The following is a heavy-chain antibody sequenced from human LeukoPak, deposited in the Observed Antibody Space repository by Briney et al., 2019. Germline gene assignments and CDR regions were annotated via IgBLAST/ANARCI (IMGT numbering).Heavy chain of an antibody. J-gene: IGHJ4*02. CDR3: ARAFQSLGGLSLPDY. D-gene: IGHD3-16*02. CDR1: GFTFNNYG. V-gene: IGHV7-4-1*02. Sequence: ASVKVSCKASGFTFNNYGLNWVRQAPGQGLEWMGWIHPSTGNPTYAQGFTGRFVFSLDTSVSTTYLQISSLKAEDTAVYFCARAFQSLGGLSLPDYWGQGTLLTVSS. CDR2: IHPSTGNP.